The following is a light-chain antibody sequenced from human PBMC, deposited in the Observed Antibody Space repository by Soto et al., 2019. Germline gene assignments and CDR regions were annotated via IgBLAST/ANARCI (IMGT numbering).Light chain of an antibody. V-gene: IGKV1-5*01. CDR2: DTS. J-gene: IGKJ1*01. Sequence: DIQMTQSPSSLSASLGDRVAITCRASQSISSYLNWYQQKPGKAPKVLIYDTSNLETGVPSRFSGSASGTEFTLTISSLQPDDLATYYCQQYNSYPWTFGQGTKVDIK. CDR3: QQYNSYPWT. CDR1: QSISSY.